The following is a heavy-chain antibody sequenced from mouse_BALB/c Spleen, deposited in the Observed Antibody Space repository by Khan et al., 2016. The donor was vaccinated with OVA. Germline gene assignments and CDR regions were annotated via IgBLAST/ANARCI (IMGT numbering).Heavy chain of an antibody. CDR3: ARGVRLTY. V-gene: IGHV3-2*02. CDR1: GYSITSDYA. Sequence: EVQLQESGPGLVKPSQSLSLTCTVTGYSITSDYAWNWIRQFPGNKLEWMGYINYSGSTSYHPSLKSRISITRDTSKNQFLLQLNSVTTEDTATYYCARGVRLTYWGQGTLVTVSA. D-gene: IGHD2-14*01. CDR2: INYSGST. J-gene: IGHJ3*01.